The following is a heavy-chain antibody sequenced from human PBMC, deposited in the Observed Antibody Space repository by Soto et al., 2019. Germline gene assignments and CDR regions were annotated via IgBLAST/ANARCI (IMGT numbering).Heavy chain of an antibody. CDR2: IGGSGGST. V-gene: IGHV3-23*01. J-gene: IGHJ4*02. CDR3: VYVNSGYPWITPGTLDY. D-gene: IGHD3-22*01. Sequence: VGSLRLSCKGSGFTFSSFAMGWVRQAPGKGLEWVSSIGGSGGSTNYADSMRGRFTISRDNSKSTLFLQMSSLRVADTAIYCCVYVNSGYPWITPGTLDYWGQGTLVTVSS. CDR1: GFTFSSFA.